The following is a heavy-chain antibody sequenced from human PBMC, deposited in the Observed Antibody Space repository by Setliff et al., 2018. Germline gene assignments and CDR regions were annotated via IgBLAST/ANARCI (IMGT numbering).Heavy chain of an antibody. CDR3: ARVVAPRDNYYYMDV. V-gene: IGHV1-18*01. D-gene: IGHD2-21*02. Sequence: ASVKVSCKASGYTFTTYGVAWVRQAPGQGLEWLGWISGYNGNTNYAQRFQGRVTITADKSTSTAYMELSSLRSEDTAVYYCARVVAPRDNYYYMDVWGKGTTVTVSS. CDR2: ISGYNGNT. J-gene: IGHJ6*03. CDR1: GYTFTTYG.